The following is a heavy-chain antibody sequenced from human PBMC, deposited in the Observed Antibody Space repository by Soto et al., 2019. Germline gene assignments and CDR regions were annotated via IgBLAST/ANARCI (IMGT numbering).Heavy chain of an antibody. CDR1: GGTFTSFA. J-gene: IGHJ4*02. D-gene: IGHD6-19*01. Sequence: QVQLVQSGAEVKKPGSSVRVSCKASGGTFTSFAFSWVQQAPGQGLEWMGGIVPILGSANYARNFQDRVTITADQATPTAYMELRSLRSEDTAVYYCASPRGYRGGWYTYFDYWGKGTLVTVSS. CDR2: IVPILGSA. CDR3: ASPRGYRGGWYTYFDY. V-gene: IGHV1-69*01.